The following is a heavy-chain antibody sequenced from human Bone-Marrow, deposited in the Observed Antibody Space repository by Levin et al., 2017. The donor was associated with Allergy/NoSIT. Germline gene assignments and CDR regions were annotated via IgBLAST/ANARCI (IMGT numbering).Heavy chain of an antibody. J-gene: IGHJ4*02. CDR2: IYSGGST. V-gene: IGHV3-53*01. CDR1: GVTVSNNY. CDR3: SRNPPGGGY. D-gene: IGHD3-10*01. Sequence: GGSLRLSCAASGVTVSNNYMSWVRQAPGKGLEWVSIIYSGGSTYYAESAKGRFTISRDNSKNTLYLQMNSLRAEDKAIYYFSRNPPGGGYWGQGTLVTVSS.